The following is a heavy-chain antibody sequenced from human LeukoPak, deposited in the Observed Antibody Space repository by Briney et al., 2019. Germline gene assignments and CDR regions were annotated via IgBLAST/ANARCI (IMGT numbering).Heavy chain of an antibody. CDR1: GFTFNTQS. CDR2: ISSSGGHI. V-gene: IGHV3-21*01. J-gene: IGHJ4*01. CDR3: ARGLGWITPGAPYFDL. D-gene: IGHD5-12*01. Sequence: GGSLRLSCAASGFTFNTQSMNWVRQAPGKGLEWLPAISSSGGHIYYAGSVQGRFTISRDDAKESVYLQLNSLRAEDTAVHYCARGLGWITPGAPYFDLWGHGTLVTVSS.